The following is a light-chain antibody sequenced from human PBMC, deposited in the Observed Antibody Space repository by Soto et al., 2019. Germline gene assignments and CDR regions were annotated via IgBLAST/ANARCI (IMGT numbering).Light chain of an antibody. V-gene: IGLV2-23*01. CDR1: SSTVGGFNV. Sequence: QSALTQPASVSGSPGQSITISCTGTSSTVGGFNVVSWYQQHPGKAPKVIIYEGIKRPSGVSNRFSGSNSGSTASLTISGLKAEDEADYYCCSYVGATTYVFGTGTKPTVL. CDR2: EGI. J-gene: IGLJ1*01. CDR3: CSYVGATTYV.